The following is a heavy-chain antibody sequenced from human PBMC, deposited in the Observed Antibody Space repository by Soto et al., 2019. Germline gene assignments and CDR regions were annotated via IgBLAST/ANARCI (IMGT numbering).Heavy chain of an antibody. J-gene: IGHJ4*02. V-gene: IGHV1-3*01. CDR2: INAGNGNT. CDR3: ARDYYGSGSYYNVRITEKMLDY. D-gene: IGHD3-10*01. Sequence: GASVKVSCKASGYTFTSYAMHWVRQAPGQRLEWMGWINAGNGNTKYSQKFQGRVTITRDTSASTAYMELSSLRSEDTAVYYCARDYYGSGSYYNVRITEKMLDYWGQGTLVTVSS. CDR1: GYTFTSYA.